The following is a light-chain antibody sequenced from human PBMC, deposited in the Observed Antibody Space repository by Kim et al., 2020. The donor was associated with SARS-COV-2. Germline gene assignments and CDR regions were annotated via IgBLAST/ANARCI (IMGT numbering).Light chain of an antibody. Sequence: GQTVSIACTGTSSDVGGYNYVSWYQQHPGKAPSLMIYEVSKRPSGVPDRFSGSKSGNTASLTVSGLQAEDEADYYCSSYAGSNTVVFGGGTQLTVL. CDR3: SSYAGSNTVV. CDR1: SSDVGGYNY. CDR2: EVS. V-gene: IGLV2-8*01. J-gene: IGLJ2*01.